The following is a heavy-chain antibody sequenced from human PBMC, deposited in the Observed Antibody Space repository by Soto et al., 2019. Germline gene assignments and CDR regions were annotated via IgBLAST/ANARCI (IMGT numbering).Heavy chain of an antibody. D-gene: IGHD3-22*01. V-gene: IGHV1-69*06. Sequence: SVKVSCKASGGTFSSYAISWVRQAPGQGLEWMGGIIPIFGTANYAQKFQGRVTITADKSTSTAYMELSSLRSEDTAAYYCLGEVPDYYDSSGYYASVDYWGQGTLVTVSS. CDR1: GGTFSSYA. CDR3: LGEVPDYYDSSGYYASVDY. J-gene: IGHJ4*02. CDR2: IIPIFGTA.